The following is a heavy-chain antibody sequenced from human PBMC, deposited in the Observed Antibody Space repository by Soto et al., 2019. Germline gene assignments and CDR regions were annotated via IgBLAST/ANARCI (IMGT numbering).Heavy chain of an antibody. CDR1: GGSISSYY. V-gene: IGHV4-59*12. CDR3: ASSTTLTQFYGMAF. D-gene: IGHD4-17*01. Sequence: PSETLSLTCTVSGGSISSYYWSWIRQPPGKGLEWIGYIYYSGSTNYNPSLKSRVTISVDTSKNQFSLKLSSVTAADTAAYYCASSTTLTQFYGMAFWGQGTSVTVSS. J-gene: IGHJ6*02. CDR2: IYYSGST.